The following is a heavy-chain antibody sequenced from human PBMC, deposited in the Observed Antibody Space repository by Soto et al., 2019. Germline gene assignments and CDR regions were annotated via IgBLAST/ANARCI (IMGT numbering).Heavy chain of an antibody. CDR2: ISGSGGDT. D-gene: IGHD3-3*01. V-gene: IGHV3-23*01. J-gene: IGHJ4*02. CDR3: AKHDLWTLYSTGLDS. Sequence: EVQLLESGGGLVQPGGSLRLSCSASGFTFTSYAMSWVRQAPGKGLEWVSGISGSGGDTKSADSVKGRFTISRDNFKNMRYLQMNSLRAEDTAVYYCAKHDLWTLYSTGLDSLGQGSPFTVSP. CDR1: GFTFTSYA.